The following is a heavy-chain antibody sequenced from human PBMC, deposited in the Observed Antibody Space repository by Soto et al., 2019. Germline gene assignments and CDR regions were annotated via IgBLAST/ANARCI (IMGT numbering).Heavy chain of an antibody. V-gene: IGHV3-23*01. CDR3: AKGRASDCPGCTQDY. CDR1: AFTFSSYA. CDR2: VSGSGDST. D-gene: IGHD2-21*02. J-gene: IGHJ4*02. Sequence: EVQLLESGGGLAQPGGSLRLSCAASAFTFSSYAMSWVRQAPGKGLEWVSAVSGSGDSTYYADSVKGRFTISRDNSKNTLYLQMSSLRAEGTAVYYCAKGRASDCPGCTQDYWGQGTLVTVSS.